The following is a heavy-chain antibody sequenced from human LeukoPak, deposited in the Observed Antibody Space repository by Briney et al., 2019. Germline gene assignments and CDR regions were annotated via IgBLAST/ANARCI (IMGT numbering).Heavy chain of an antibody. D-gene: IGHD2-15*01. V-gene: IGHV3-64D*06. CDR2: ISSNGGST. Sequence: GGSLRLSCSASGFTFSSYAMHWVRQAPGKGLEYVSAISSNGGSTYYADSVKGRFTISRDNSKNTLYLQMSSLRAEDTAVYYCVKDRKYCSGGSCYSPYAEYFQHWGQGTLVTASS. CDR3: VKDRKYCSGGSCYSPYAEYFQH. J-gene: IGHJ1*01. CDR1: GFTFSSYA.